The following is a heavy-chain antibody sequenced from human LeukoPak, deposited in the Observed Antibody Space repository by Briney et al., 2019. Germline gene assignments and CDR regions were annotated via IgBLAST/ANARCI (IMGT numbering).Heavy chain of an antibody. Sequence: GGSLRLSCAASGFTFSSYAMHWVRQAPGKGLEWVAVISYDGSNKYYADSMKGRFTISRDNSKNTLYLQMNSLRAEDTAVYYCARDQGTTVTSYSFDIWGQGTMVTVSS. CDR3: ARDQGTTVTSYSFDI. D-gene: IGHD4-17*01. V-gene: IGHV3-30-3*01. J-gene: IGHJ3*02. CDR1: GFTFSSYA. CDR2: ISYDGSNK.